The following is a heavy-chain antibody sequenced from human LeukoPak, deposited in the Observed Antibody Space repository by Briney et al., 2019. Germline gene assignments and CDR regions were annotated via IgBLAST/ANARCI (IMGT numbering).Heavy chain of an antibody. J-gene: IGHJ4*02. CDR3: ARTGPGGGSSDY. CDR2: IITSSGTT. V-gene: IGHV3-48*01. CDR1: GFTFSNYW. Sequence: PGGSLRLSCTASGFTFSNYWMMWVRQAPGKGLEWVSYIITSSGTTYYADSVKGRFTISRDNAKNSLYLQMNSLRAEDTAVYYCARTGPGGGSSDYWGQGTLVTVSS. D-gene: IGHD1-26*01.